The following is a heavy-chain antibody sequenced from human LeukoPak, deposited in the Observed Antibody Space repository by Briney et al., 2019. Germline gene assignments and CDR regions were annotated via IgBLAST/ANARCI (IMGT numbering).Heavy chain of an antibody. CDR2: ISSNGRSA. D-gene: IGHD3-3*01. J-gene: IGHJ4*02. Sequence: GGSLRLSCTASGFSLSSYAMHWVRQAPGKGLEYISAISSNGRSAYYANTVKGRFTISRDISKNMVYLQMGSLRPEDTAVYYCARVVPYYDFWSGPVDYWGQGILVTVST. V-gene: IGHV3-64*01. CDR1: GFSLSSYA. CDR3: ARVVPYYDFWSGPVDY.